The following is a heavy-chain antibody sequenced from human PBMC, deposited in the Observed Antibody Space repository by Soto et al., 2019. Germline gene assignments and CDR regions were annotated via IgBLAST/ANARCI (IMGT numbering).Heavy chain of an antibody. CDR3: AHRLTATAFDI. CDR2: IYWDDDK. CDR1: GFSLSTSGVA. V-gene: IGHV2-5*02. J-gene: IGHJ3*02. Sequence: QITLKESGPTLVKPTQTLTLTCTFSGFSLSTSGVAVGWIRQPPGKALEWLALIYWDDDKRYSPSMKGRLTITRDTSKNQEVLIMTNMDPEDTATYYCAHRLTATAFDIWGQGTMVTVSS. D-gene: IGHD2-21*02.